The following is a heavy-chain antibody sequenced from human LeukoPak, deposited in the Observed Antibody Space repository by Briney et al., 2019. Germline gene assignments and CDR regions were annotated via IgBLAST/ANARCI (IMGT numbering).Heavy chain of an antibody. CDR2: IYSGGST. J-gene: IGHJ6*03. CDR3: ATPPGVRGVIINPYYYYYYMDV. Sequence: PGGSLRLSCAASGFTVSSNYMSWVRQAPGKGLEWVSVIYSGGSTYYADSVKGRFTISRDNSKNTLYLQMNSLRAEDTAVYYCATPPGVRGVIINPYYYYYYMDVWGKGTTVTISS. CDR1: GFTVSSNY. D-gene: IGHD3-10*01. V-gene: IGHV3-66*01.